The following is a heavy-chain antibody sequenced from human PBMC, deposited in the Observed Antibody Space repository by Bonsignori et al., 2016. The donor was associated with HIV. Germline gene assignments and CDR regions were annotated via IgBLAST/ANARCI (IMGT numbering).Heavy chain of an antibody. Sequence: VRQMPGKGLEWVANIKQDGSEKYYVDSVKGRFTISRDNAKNSLYLQMNSLRAEDTAVYYCARLYYDILYYYYYMDVWGKGTTVTVSS. CDR2: IKQDGSEK. CDR3: ARLYYDILYYYYYMDV. D-gene: IGHD3-9*01. V-gene: IGHV3-7*04. J-gene: IGHJ6*03.